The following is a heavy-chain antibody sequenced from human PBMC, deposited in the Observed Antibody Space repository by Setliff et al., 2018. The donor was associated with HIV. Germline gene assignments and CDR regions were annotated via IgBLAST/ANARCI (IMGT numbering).Heavy chain of an antibody. V-gene: IGHV4-30-4*08. J-gene: IGHJ3*02. CDR3: ARESSLGRLPEDAFDI. Sequence: PSETLSLTCTVSGGSISSGDYYWSWIRQPPGKGLEWIGYIYYSGSTYYNPSLKSRVTISVDTSKNQFSLKLSSVTAADTAVYYCARESSLGRLPEDAFDIWGQGTMVTVS. D-gene: IGHD5-18*01. CDR2: IYYSGST. CDR1: GGSISSGDYY.